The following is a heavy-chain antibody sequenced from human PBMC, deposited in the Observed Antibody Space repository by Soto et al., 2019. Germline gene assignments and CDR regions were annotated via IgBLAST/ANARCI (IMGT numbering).Heavy chain of an antibody. CDR1: GFTFSSFT. CDR2: ISYDGNNK. D-gene: IGHD3-10*01. CDR3: VREWDFGSEDYYNWAYNYFDP. V-gene: IGHV3-30-3*01. Sequence: QVQLVESGEGVVQPGTSLTLSCVASGFTFSSFTMHWVRQAPGKGLEWVAVISYDGNNKKYADSVRGRFTISRDNSKNTLFLQMNSLRTEDTAVYYCVREWDFGSEDYYNWAYNYFDPWGQGTLVTVSS. J-gene: IGHJ5*02.